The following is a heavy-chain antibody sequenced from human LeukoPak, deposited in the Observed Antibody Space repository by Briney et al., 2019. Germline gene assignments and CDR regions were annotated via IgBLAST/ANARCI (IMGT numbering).Heavy chain of an antibody. CDR3: AKAGDAWGYNSPLGGRFDY. CDR2: ISGSGVST. J-gene: IGHJ4*02. CDR1: GFTFSSYA. Sequence: GGSLRLSCAASGFTFSSYAMSWVRQAPGRGLEWVSAISGSGVSTYYPDSVKGRFTISRDNSKNRLYLQMNSLRAEDTAVYYCAKAGDAWGYNSPLGGRFDYWGQGTLVTVSS. V-gene: IGHV3-23*01. D-gene: IGHD5-24*01.